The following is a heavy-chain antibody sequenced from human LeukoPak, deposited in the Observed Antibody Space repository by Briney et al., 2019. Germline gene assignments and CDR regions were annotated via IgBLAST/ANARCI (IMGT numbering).Heavy chain of an antibody. CDR3: ARGHPHYDFWSGYPPGWYFDL. CDR2: IKHSGST. V-gene: IGHV4-34*01. CDR1: GGSLSGYY. J-gene: IGHJ2*01. D-gene: IGHD3-3*01. Sequence: SETLSLTCAVYGGSLSGYYWSWIRQPPGKGLEWIGEIKHSGSTNYNPSLKSRVTISVDTSKNQFSLKLSSVTAADTAVYYCARGHPHYDFWSGYPPGWYFDLWGRGTLVTVSS.